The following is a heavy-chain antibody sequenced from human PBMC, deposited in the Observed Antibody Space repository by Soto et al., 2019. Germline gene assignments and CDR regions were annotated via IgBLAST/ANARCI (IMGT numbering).Heavy chain of an antibody. J-gene: IGHJ3*02. CDR2: IWYDGSNK. CDR1: GFTFSSYG. Sequence: QVQLVESGGGVVQPGRSLRLSCAASGFTFSSYGMHWVRQAPGKGLEWVAVIWYDGSNKYYADSVKGRFTISRDNSKNTLYLQMNSLRAEDTAVYYCAREGPSGFLEWLNAFDIWGQGTMVTVSS. CDR3: AREGPSGFLEWLNAFDI. D-gene: IGHD3-3*01. V-gene: IGHV3-33*01.